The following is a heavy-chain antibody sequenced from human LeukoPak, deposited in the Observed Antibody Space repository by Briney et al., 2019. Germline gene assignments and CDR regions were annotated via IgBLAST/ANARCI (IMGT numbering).Heavy chain of an antibody. CDR1: GLTFSSYA. V-gene: IGHV3-23*01. CDR2: ISGSGGST. J-gene: IGHJ4*02. Sequence: AGGSLRLSCAASGLTFSSYAMSWVRQAPGKGLEWVSAISGSGGSTYYADSVKGRFTISRDNSKNTLYLQMNSLRAEDTAEYYCAKAWNGNDYWGQGTLVTVSS. D-gene: IGHD1-1*01. CDR3: AKAWNGNDY.